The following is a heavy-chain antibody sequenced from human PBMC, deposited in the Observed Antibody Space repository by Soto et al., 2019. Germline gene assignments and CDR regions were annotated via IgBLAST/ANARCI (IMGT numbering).Heavy chain of an antibody. D-gene: IGHD3-3*01. V-gene: IGHV1-3*01. CDR2: INAGNGNT. Sequence: ASLKVSCKASGYTFTSYAMHWVRQAPGQRLEWMGWINAGNGNTKYSQKFQGRVTITRDTSASTAYMELSSLRSEDTAVYYCARGRSGYTPLHGMDVWGQGTTVTVSS. CDR1: GYTFTSYA. J-gene: IGHJ6*02. CDR3: ARGRSGYTPLHGMDV.